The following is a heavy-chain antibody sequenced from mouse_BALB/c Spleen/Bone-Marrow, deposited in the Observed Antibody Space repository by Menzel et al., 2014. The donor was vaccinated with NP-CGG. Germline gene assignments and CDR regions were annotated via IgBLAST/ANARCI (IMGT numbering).Heavy chain of an antibody. J-gene: IGHJ1*01. CDR3: ARGGNGYDDYWYFDV. V-gene: IGHV1-69*02. CDR2: IDPSDSYT. CDR1: GYTFTSYW. Sequence: QVQLKQSGAELVKPGASVKLSCKASGYTFTSYWMHWVKQRPGQGLEWIGEIDPSDSYTNYNQKFKGKATLTVDKSSSTAYMQLSSLTSEDSAVYYCARGGNGYDDYWYFDVWGAGTTVTVSS. D-gene: IGHD2-2*01.